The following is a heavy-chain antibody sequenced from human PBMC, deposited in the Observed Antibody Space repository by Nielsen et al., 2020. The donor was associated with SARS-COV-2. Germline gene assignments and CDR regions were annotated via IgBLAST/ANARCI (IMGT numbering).Heavy chain of an antibody. J-gene: IGHJ3*02. CDR2: ISSSSYI. Sequence: GGSLRLSCAASGFTFSSYSMNWVRQAPGKGLGWVSSISSSSYIYYADSVKGRFTISRDNAKNSLYLQMNSLRAEDTAVYYCARLTTVTTFGLIDIWGQGTMVTVSS. CDR3: ARLTTVTTFGLIDI. V-gene: IGHV3-21*01. D-gene: IGHD4-17*01. CDR1: GFTFSSYS.